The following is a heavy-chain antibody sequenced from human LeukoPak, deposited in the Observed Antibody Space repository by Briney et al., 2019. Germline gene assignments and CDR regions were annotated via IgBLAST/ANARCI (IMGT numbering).Heavy chain of an antibody. CDR1: GYRFTDYW. Sequence: GESLKISCKGSGYRFTDYWIAWVRQMPGKGLEWMGIIYPGDSDSRYSPSFQGQVTFSADKSISTAYLQWSSLKASDTAIYYCARSIGGTYFDYWGQGALVTVSS. CDR3: ARSIGGTYFDY. V-gene: IGHV5-51*01. CDR2: IYPGDSDS. J-gene: IGHJ4*02. D-gene: IGHD3-16*01.